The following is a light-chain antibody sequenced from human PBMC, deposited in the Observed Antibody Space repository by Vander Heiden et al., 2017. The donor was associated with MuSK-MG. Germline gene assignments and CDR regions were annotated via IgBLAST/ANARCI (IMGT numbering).Light chain of an antibody. Sequence: QTVLPQPSPAPGTPGSGVTVTSTGGSSNIGSNSVYWYQQLPGKAPKLLVYGDSQRPSGIPDRFSGSKSGNSANLTISRVGSGDEADYYCQVWDDSLDVLVFGGGTKLTVL. V-gene: IGLV1-47*02. CDR2: GDS. CDR3: QVWDDSLDVLV. J-gene: IGLJ3*02. CDR1: SSNIGSNS.